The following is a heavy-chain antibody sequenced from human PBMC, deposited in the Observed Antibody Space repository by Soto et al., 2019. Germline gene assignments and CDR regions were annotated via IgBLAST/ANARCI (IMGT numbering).Heavy chain of an antibody. D-gene: IGHD6-13*01. CDR2: INPSGGIT. J-gene: IGHJ6*02. CDR3: ASSPAFSSSWYGIPPDPSHGMDV. Sequence: QMQLVQSGAEVKRPGASVRVSCKSSGYTFTSFYIHWVRQAPGQGLEWMGIINPSGGITNFAQRFQGRVTMTRDTSTNTHYMELSSLKSDDTAVYYCASSPAFSSSWYGIPPDPSHGMDVWGQGTTVTVS. V-gene: IGHV1-46*01. CDR1: GYTFTSFY.